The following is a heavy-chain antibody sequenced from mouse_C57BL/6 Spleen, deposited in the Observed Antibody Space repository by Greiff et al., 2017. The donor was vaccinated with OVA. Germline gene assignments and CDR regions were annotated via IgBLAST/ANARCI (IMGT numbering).Heavy chain of an antibody. Sequence: EVQLEEPGAGLVKPGGSLKLSCEASGFTFSSYSMSWVRQTPEKRLEWVVTISDGGSYTYYPDNVKGRFTISRDNAKNNLYMQMSHLKSEDTDMCACASVRGSSYSMDYWGQGTTLTVSS. V-gene: IGHV5-4*01. CDR2: ISDGGSYT. D-gene: IGHD1-1*01. CDR3: ASVRGSSYSMDY. CDR1: GFTFSSYS. J-gene: IGHJ2*01.